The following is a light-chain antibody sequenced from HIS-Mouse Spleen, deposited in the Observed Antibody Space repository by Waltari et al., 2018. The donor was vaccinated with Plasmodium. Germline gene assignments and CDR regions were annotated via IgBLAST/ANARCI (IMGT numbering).Light chain of an antibody. CDR3: QSADSSGTYRV. CDR1: ALPKQY. CDR2: KDS. J-gene: IGLJ2*01. V-gene: IGLV3-25*03. Sequence: SYELTQPPPVSVSPGQTARITCSGHALPKQYAYWYQQKPGQAPGLVIYKDSERPSGIPERFSGSSSGTTVTLTISGVQAEDEADYYCQSADSSGTYRVFGGGTKLTVL.